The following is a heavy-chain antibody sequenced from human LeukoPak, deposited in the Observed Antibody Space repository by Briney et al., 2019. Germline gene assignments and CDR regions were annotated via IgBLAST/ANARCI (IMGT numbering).Heavy chain of an antibody. CDR3: ARSRIAAAGYYYYGMDV. V-gene: IGHV1-2*04. J-gene: IGHJ6*04. Sequence: ASVKVSCKASGYTFTGYYMHWVRQAPGQGLEWMGWINPNSGGTNYAQKFQGWVTMTRDTSISTAYMELSRLRSDDTAMYYCARSRIAAAGYYYYGMDVWGKGTTVTVSS. CDR1: GYTFTGYY. D-gene: IGHD6-13*01. CDR2: INPNSGGT.